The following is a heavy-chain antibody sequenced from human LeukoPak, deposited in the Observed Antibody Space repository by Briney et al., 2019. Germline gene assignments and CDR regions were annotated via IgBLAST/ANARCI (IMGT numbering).Heavy chain of an antibody. CDR3: AKSMVSLYGMDV. Sequence: GGSLRLSCAASGFTFSSYGMHWVRQAPGKGLEWVAFIRYDGSNKYYADSVKGGFTICRDNYKNTLYLQMNSLRAEDTAVYYCAKSMVSLYGMDVWGQGTTVTVSS. V-gene: IGHV3-30*02. CDR2: IRYDGSNK. D-gene: IGHD5-18*01. CDR1: GFTFSSYG. J-gene: IGHJ6*02.